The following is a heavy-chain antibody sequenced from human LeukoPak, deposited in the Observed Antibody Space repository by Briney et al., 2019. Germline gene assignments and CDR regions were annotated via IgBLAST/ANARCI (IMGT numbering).Heavy chain of an antibody. CDR3: ARNAGLSDYSNH. V-gene: IGHV1-69*06. CDR2: IIPIFGTA. J-gene: IGHJ5*02. CDR1: GGTFSSYA. D-gene: IGHD4-11*01. Sequence: SVKVSCKASGGTFSSYAISWVRQAPGQGLEWMGGIIPIFGTANYAQKFQGRVTITADKSTSTAYMELSSLRSEDTAVYYCARNAGLSDYSNHWGQGTLVTVSS.